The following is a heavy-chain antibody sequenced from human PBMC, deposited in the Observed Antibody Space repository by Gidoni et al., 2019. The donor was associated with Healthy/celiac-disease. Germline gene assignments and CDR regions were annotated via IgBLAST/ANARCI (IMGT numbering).Heavy chain of an antibody. D-gene: IGHD2-2*03. CDR1: GFTFSSYS. CDR3: ARDGYCSSTSCYFDY. CDR2: ISSSSSYI. Sequence: EVQLVESGGGLVKPGGSLRLSCAASGFTFSSYSMNWVRQAPGKGLEWVSSISSSSSYIYYADSVKGRFTISRDNAKNSLYLQMNSLRAEDTAVYYCARDGYCSSTSCYFDYWGQGTLVTVSS. V-gene: IGHV3-21*01. J-gene: IGHJ4*02.